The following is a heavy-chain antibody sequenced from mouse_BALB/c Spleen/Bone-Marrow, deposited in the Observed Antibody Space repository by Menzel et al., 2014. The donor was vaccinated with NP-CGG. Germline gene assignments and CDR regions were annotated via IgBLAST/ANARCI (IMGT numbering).Heavy chain of an antibody. CDR3: ARGYYDYDLDY. CDR1: GFNIKDTY. V-gene: IGHV14-3*02. D-gene: IGHD2-4*01. J-gene: IGHJ2*01. CDR2: IDPANGNT. Sequence: VQLQQCGAELVKPGASVKLSCTASGFNIKDTYMHWVKQRPEQGLEWIGRIDPANGNTKYDPKFQGKATITADTSSNTAYLQLSSLTSEDTAVYYCARGYYDYDLDYWGQGTTLTVSS.